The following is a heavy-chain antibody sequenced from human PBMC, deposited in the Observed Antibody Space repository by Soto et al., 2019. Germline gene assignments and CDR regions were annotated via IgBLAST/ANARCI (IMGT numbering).Heavy chain of an antibody. J-gene: IGHJ1*01. V-gene: IGHV4-31*03. CDR1: GGSIRSGGYN. Sequence: QVQLRESGPGLVKPSQTLSLTCTVSGGSIRSGGYNWSWIRQLPGKGLEWIGYIFHTGNTYYNPLLRSRVTISVDTSQNQFSLRLRSVTAADTSLYYCARDLGKLITPAKWGQGVLVTVSS. CDR2: IFHTGNT. CDR3: ARDLGKLITPAK. D-gene: IGHD7-27*01.